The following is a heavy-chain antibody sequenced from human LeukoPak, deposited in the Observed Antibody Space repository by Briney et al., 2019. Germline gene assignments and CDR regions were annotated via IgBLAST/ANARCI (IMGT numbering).Heavy chain of an antibody. CDR1: GGSVSGSSYY. Sequence: PSETLSLTCTVSGGSVSGSSYYWGWIRQPPGKGLEWIGSIYYSGSTYYNPSLKSRVTISVDTSKNQLSLKLNSVTATDTAVYYCARGDYYEDWGQGTMVTVSS. D-gene: IGHD3-22*01. V-gene: IGHV4-39*02. J-gene: IGHJ3*01. CDR3: ARGDYYED. CDR2: IYYSGST.